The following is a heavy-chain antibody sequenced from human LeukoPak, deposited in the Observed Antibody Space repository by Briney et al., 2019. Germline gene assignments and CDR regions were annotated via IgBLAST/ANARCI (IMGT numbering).Heavy chain of an antibody. V-gene: IGHV1-18*01. CDR2: ISAYNGNT. Sequence: ASVKVSCKASGYTFTSYGISWVRQAPGQGLEWMGWISAYNGNTNYAQKLQGRVTMTTDTSTSTAYMELRSLRSDDTAVYYCARASNLGRLLWFGELLPDPWIFDFWGQGTLVTVSS. CDR1: GYTFTSYG. D-gene: IGHD3-10*01. CDR3: ARASNLGRLLWFGELLPDPWIFDF. J-gene: IGHJ4*02.